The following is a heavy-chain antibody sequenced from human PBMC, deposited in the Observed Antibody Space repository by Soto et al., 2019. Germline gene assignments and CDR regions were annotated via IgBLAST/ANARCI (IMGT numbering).Heavy chain of an antibody. V-gene: IGHV1-46*03. CDR3: AWSEMGGDGALDV. Sequence: QVQLMQSGAEVKQPGASVKVSCKASGYTFTNYYMHWVRQVPGQGLEWMGIINPSGGGPAHAQNFRGRLTTTSDTSTPTIYMELNSLRSEDPAVYFCAWSEMGGDGALDVWGQGTMVTVSS. CDR1: GYTFTNYY. D-gene: IGHD3-16*01. J-gene: IGHJ3*01. CDR2: INPSGGGP.